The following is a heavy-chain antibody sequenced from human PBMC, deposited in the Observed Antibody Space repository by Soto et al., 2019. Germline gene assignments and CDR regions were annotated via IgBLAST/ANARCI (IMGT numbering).Heavy chain of an antibody. CDR2: VYHSGST. D-gene: IGHD2-2*02. V-gene: IGHV4-59*01. J-gene: IGHJ6*02. CDR1: GDSISSYF. CDR3: ARTYRSCYSRYPVYYGMDD. Sequence: AETLSLNCTVSGDSISSYFWSWIRQPPGKGLDWIGCVYHSGSTNYSPSVKRRVSISVDTSKNRFSLRLTSVTAADTAAYYWARTYRSCYSRYPVYYGMDDWGQGITVTDSS.